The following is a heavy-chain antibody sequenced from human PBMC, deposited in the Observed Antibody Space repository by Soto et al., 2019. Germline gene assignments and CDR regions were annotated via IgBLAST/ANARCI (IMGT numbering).Heavy chain of an antibody. CDR3: ATGGACSRTRNSDL. V-gene: IGHV1-8*01. J-gene: IGHJ5*02. CDR2: INAASGNR. Sequence: ASVKVSCKASGYTLTSRDVNWVRQATGRGLEWLGWINAASGNRDSAQKFQGRVTLTADTSKDTAYMELSNLHADDTSVDYCATGGACSRTRNSDLWGQGTQVTVSS. D-gene: IGHD2-21*02. CDR1: GYTLTSRD.